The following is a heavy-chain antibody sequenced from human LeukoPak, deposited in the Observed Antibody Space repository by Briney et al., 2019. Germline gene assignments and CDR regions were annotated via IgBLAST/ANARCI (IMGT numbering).Heavy chain of an antibody. Sequence: TGGSLRLSCAASGFTFSSYEMNWVRQAPGKGLEWVSYISSSGSTIYYPDPVKGRFTISRDNAKNSLYLQMNSLRAEDTAVYYCAELGIPMIGGVWGKGPTVTISS. V-gene: IGHV3-48*03. J-gene: IGHJ6*04. CDR2: ISSSGSTI. D-gene: IGHD3-10*02. CDR1: GFTFSSYE. CDR3: AELGIPMIGGV.